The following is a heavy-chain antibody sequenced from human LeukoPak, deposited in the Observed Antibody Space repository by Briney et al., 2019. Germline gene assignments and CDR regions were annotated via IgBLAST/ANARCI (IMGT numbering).Heavy chain of an antibody. CDR1: GFTFSSYW. CDR2: INSGGSGT. V-gene: IGHV3-74*01. J-gene: IGHJ4*02. D-gene: IGHD3-16*01. CDR3: ASSMGPLTEY. Sequence: GGSLRLSCAASGFTFSSYWMHWIRQTPGKGLVWVSRINSGGSGTSYADSVEGRFTISRDNAKNTLYLQMNSLRAEDTAVYYCASSMGPLTEYWGQGTLVTVSS.